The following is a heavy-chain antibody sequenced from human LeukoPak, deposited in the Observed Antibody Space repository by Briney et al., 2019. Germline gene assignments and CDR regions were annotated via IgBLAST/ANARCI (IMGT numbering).Heavy chain of an antibody. D-gene: IGHD6-13*01. CDR1: GGSISSYY. CDR2: VYYSESP. Sequence: SETLSLTCTVSGGSISSYYGSCIRQPEGKGMEWLGYVYYSESPNYNPSLKSRVTISVDTSKNHFSQKLSSVTAADTAVYYCARGIAAAGSWWGQGTLVTVSS. V-gene: IGHV4-59*01. CDR3: ARGIAAAGSW. J-gene: IGHJ4*02.